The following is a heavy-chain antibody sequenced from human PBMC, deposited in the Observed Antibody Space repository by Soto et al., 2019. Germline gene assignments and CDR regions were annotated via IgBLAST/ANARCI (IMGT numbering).Heavy chain of an antibody. D-gene: IGHD2-21*01. CDR2: IYYDGSKE. Sequence: QVQLVESGGGVVQPGRSLRLSCAASGFTFGSYGMHWVRQAPGKGLEWLALIYYDGSKEYYAESVKGRFTISRDNSKNTLFLQMSSLRVEDTALYYCARLRCSGGGCSDYHYMGVWGKGPTLAASS. V-gene: IGHV3-33*01. J-gene: IGHJ6*03. CDR1: GFTFGSYG. CDR3: ARLRCSGGGCSDYHYMGV.